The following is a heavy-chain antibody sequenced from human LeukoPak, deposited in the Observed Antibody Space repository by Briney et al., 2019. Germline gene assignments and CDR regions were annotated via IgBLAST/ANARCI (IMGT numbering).Heavy chain of an antibody. V-gene: IGHV4-34*01. CDR2: INHSGST. CDR1: GGSFSGYY. Sequence: SETLSLTCAVYGGSFSGYYWSWIRQPPGKGLEWIGEINHSGSTNYNPSLKSRVTISVDTSKTQFSLKLSSVTAADTAVYYCARGYPPGWFDPWGQGTLVTVSS. J-gene: IGHJ5*02. CDR3: ARGYPPGWFDP. D-gene: IGHD7-27*01.